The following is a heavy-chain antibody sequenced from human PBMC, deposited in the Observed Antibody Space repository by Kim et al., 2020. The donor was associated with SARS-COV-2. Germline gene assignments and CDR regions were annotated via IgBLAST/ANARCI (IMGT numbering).Heavy chain of an antibody. Sequence: GESLKISCKGSGYSFTSYWINWVRQMPGKGLEWMGRIDPSDSYTNYSPSFQGHVTISADKSICTAYLQWSSLKASDTAMYYCARRGEDILTGHMDVWGQGTTVTVSS. V-gene: IGHV5-10-1*01. CDR1: GYSFTSYW. CDR3: ARRGEDILTGHMDV. CDR2: IDPSDSYT. J-gene: IGHJ6*02. D-gene: IGHD3-9*01.